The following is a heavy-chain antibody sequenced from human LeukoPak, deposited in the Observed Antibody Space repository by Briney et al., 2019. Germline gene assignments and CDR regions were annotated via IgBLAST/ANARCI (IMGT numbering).Heavy chain of an antibody. V-gene: IGHV4-30-4*01. CDR3: ARDFGHY. CDR2: IYYSGNS. CDR1: GNSIGSGDYY. J-gene: IGHJ4*02. Sequence: SETLSLTCTVSGNSIGSGDYYWSWIRQSPGKGLEWIGYIYYSGNSYYNPSLRSRVSMSVDTSKNQFSLKLTSVTAADTAVYYCARDFGHYWGQGTLVTVSS. D-gene: IGHD3-3*01.